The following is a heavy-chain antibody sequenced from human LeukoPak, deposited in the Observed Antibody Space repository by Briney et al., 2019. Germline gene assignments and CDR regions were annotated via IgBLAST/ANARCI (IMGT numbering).Heavy chain of an antibody. J-gene: IGHJ4*02. Sequence: SQTLSLTCDISGDSVSSGSGGWNWIRQSPSRGLEWLGRTYYRSKWYNDYAVSVKSRITINPDTSKNQFSLQLNSVTPEDTAVYYCARFCYYGSGSYGNKYYFDYWGQGTLVTVSS. D-gene: IGHD3-10*01. CDR3: ARFCYYGSGSYGNKYYFDY. CDR2: TYYRSKWYN. CDR1: GDSVSSGSGG. V-gene: IGHV6-1*01.